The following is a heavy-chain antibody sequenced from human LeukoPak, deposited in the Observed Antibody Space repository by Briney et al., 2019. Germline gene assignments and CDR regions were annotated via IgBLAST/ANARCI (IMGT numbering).Heavy chain of an antibody. Sequence: GESLKISCEGSGYKFPNYWIGWVRQMPGKGLEWMGIIYPDDSDTTYSPSFRGQVTISADKSRNTAYLQWSSLKASDTAMYYCARRDFGSARYFFDYWGQGTLVTVSS. D-gene: IGHD3-10*01. CDR3: ARRDFGSARYFFDY. CDR2: IYPDDSDT. V-gene: IGHV5-51*01. CDR1: GYKFPNYW. J-gene: IGHJ4*02.